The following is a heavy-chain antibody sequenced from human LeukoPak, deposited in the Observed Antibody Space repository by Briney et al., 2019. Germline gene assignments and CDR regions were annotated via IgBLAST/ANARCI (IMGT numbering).Heavy chain of an antibody. D-gene: IGHD6-6*01. V-gene: IGHV3-53*01. Sequence: GGSLRLSCAASGFTVSSNYMSWVRQAPGKGLEWVSVIYSGGSTYYADTVKGRFTISRDNSKNTLYLQMNSLRAEDTAVYYCARDRAYSSSTWGQGTLVTVSS. CDR3: ARDRAYSSST. J-gene: IGHJ5*02. CDR2: IYSGGST. CDR1: GFTVSSNY.